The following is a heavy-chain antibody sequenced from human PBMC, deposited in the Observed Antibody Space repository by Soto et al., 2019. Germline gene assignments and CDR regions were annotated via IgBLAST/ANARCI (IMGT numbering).Heavy chain of an antibody. CDR2: IYYSGRT. V-gene: IGHV4-38-2*01. D-gene: IGHD2-8*02. CDR3: ARVRPATYTWSFALDY. Sequence: SETLSLTCGVSGYSISSDYYWGWIRQPPGKGLEWIGSIYYSGRTYYSPSLESRVTISVDTSRNDFSLKLSSVTAADTAMYYCARVRPATYTWSFALDYWGRGTLVTVSS. CDR1: GYSISSDYY. J-gene: IGHJ4*02.